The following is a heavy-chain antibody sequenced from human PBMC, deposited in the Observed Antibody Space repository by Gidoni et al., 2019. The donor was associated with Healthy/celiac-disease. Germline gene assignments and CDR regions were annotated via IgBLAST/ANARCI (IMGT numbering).Heavy chain of an antibody. J-gene: IGHJ5*02. Sequence: EAQLVESGGGLVPPGGSLRLSCAASGFTSRSYAMSWVRQAPGKGLEWASATSGSGGSTYYADSVKGRFTISRENSKNTLYLQMSRLRAEDTAVYYCAKDPYSGSYYDWFDPWGQGTLVTVSS. CDR1: GFTSRSYA. CDR2: TSGSGGST. V-gene: IGHV3-23*04. CDR3: AKDPYSGSYYDWFDP. D-gene: IGHD1-26*01.